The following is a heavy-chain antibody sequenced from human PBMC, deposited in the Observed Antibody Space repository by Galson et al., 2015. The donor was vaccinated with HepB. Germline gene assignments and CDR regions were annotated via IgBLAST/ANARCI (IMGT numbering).Heavy chain of an antibody. V-gene: IGHV3-23*01. CDR1: GFTFSSYA. CDR3: AKNQLGYCSGGSCYWLDY. CDR2: ISGSGGST. J-gene: IGHJ4*02. D-gene: IGHD2-15*01. Sequence: SLRLSCAASGFTFSSYAMSWVRQAPGKGLEWVSAISGSGGSTYYADSVKGRFTISRDNSKNTLYLQMNSLRAEDTAVYYCAKNQLGYCSGGSCYWLDYWGQGTLVTVSS.